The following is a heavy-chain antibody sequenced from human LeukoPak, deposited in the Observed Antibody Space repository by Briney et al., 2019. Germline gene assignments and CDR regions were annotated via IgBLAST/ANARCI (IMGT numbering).Heavy chain of an antibody. V-gene: IGHV4-34*01. CDR1: GGSFSGYY. Sequence: PSETLSLTCAVYGGSFSGYYWSWIRQPPGKGLEWIGETNHSGSTNYNPSLKGRVTISVDTSKNQFSPKLSSVTAADTAVYYCARGGPLDIVVVPAALNYYYYYMDVWGKGTTVTVSS. CDR3: ARGGPLDIVVVPAALNYYYYYMDV. J-gene: IGHJ6*03. D-gene: IGHD2-2*03. CDR2: TNHSGST.